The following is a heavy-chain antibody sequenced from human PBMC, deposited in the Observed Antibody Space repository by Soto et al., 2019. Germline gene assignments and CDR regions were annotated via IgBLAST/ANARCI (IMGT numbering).Heavy chain of an antibody. CDR1: GFTFSYYP. D-gene: IGHD3-10*01. J-gene: IGHJ4*02. V-gene: IGHV3-21*06. CDR3: AREGVHNYTEYYFDY. Sequence: EVQLVGSGGGLVNPGGSLRLSCAASGFTFSYYPLHWVRRAPGKGLEWVSSINGIRDYIRYADSVKGRFTISRDNAKTSLYLQMNSLTAEDTAVYYCAREGVHNYTEYYFDYWGQGTLVTVSS. CDR2: INGIRDYI.